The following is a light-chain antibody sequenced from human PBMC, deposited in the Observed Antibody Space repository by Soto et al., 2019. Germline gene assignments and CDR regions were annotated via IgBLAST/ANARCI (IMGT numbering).Light chain of an antibody. CDR1: QSIGSG. CDR2: KAT. V-gene: IGKV1-5*03. CDR3: QQYTDFQYT. J-gene: IGKJ2*01. Sequence: DIQMTQSPSTLSASVGDGVTITCRASQSIGSGLAWYQQRPGKAPKLLIYKATNLQTGVPSRFSGSGSGTDFSLTISSLQPVDSATYYCQQYTDFQYTFGQGTK.